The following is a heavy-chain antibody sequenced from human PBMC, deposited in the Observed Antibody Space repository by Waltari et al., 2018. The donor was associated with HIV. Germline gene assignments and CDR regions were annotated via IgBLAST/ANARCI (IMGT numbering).Heavy chain of an antibody. CDR1: GLAFTSYW. J-gene: IGHJ4*02. D-gene: IGHD3-10*01. CDR2: INSDGRRR. V-gene: IGHV3-74*03. Sequence: EVQLVESGGGLVQPWGSLRLSCTASGLAFTSYWMHWVRQVPGKGLVWVSGINSDGRRRTDADSLRGRFTISRDNAKNTLFLQMNSLRVEDTALYYCARSLHYYGSGRFDFWGQGTLVAVSS. CDR3: ARSLHYYGSGRFDF.